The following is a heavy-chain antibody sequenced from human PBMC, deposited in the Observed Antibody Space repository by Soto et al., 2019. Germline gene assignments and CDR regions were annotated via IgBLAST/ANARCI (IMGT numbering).Heavy chain of an antibody. J-gene: IGHJ4*02. CDR1: GFTFSSFW. D-gene: IGHD3-3*01. CDR2: INQDGSEK. CDR3: ARDFGVQELHY. Sequence: GGYLGLSCAASGFTFSSFWITWVRQAPGKGLEWVANINQDGSEKHYVDSVKGRFTLSRDNAENSVYLQMNSLRADDTAVYYCARDFGVQELHYCGQGPLLTVS. V-gene: IGHV3-7*01.